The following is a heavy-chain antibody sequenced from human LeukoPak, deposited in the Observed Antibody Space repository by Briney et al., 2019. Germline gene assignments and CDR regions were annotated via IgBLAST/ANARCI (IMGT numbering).Heavy chain of an antibody. V-gene: IGHV4-30-2*01. Sequence: IPSETLSLTCAVSGGSISSGCYSWSWIRQPPGKGLEWIGYIYHSGSTYYHPSLKSRVTISVDRSKNQFSLKLSSVTAADTAVYYCARDYYGMDVWGKGTTVTVSS. CDR1: GGSISSGCYS. J-gene: IGHJ6*04. CDR3: ARDYYGMDV. CDR2: IYHSGST.